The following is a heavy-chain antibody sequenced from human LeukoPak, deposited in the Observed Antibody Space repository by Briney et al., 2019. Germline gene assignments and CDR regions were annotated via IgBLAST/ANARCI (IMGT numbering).Heavy chain of an antibody. Sequence: ASVKVSCKASGYTFTSYDINWVRQATGQGLGWMGWMNPNSGNTGYAQKFQGRVTMTRNTSISTAYMELSSLRSEDTAVYYCARGRSRTPSFTPYYLDYRGQGTLVTVSS. CDR1: GYTFTSYD. CDR2: MNPNSGNT. V-gene: IGHV1-8*01. J-gene: IGHJ4*02. CDR3: ARGRSRTPSFTPYYLDY. D-gene: IGHD4-23*01.